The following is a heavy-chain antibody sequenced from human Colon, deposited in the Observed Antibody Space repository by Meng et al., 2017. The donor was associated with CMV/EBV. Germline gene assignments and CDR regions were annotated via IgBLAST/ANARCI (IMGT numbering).Heavy chain of an antibody. CDR2: ISNDGRTP. CDR3: ISEAAGGDY. V-gene: IGHV3-74*01. Sequence: GESLKISCVASGLTFSSHWMHWVRQTPGKGLVWVSRISNDGRTPTYADSVKGRFTISRDNDKNTLYLQMNSLTVDDTAVYYCISEAAGGDYWGQGALVTVSS. J-gene: IGHJ4*02. CDR1: GLTFSSHW. D-gene: IGHD1-14*01.